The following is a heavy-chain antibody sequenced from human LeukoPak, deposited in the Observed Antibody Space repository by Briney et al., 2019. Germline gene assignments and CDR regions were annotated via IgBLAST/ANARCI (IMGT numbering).Heavy chain of an antibody. D-gene: IGHD3-22*01. J-gene: IGHJ4*02. V-gene: IGHV3-21*01. Sequence: SGGSLRLSCAASGFTFSSYSMNWVRRAPGKGLEWVSSISSSSSYIYYADSVKGRFTISRDNAKNSLYLQMNSLRAEDTAVYYCAKDSSGYYNFDYWGQGTLVTVSS. CDR3: AKDSSGYYNFDY. CDR1: GFTFSSYS. CDR2: ISSSSSYI.